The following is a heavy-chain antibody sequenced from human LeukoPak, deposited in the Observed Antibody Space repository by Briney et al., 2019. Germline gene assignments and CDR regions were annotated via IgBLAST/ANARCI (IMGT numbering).Heavy chain of an antibody. CDR2: IYSGGST. CDR3: ASGFGYYYVDV. V-gene: IGHV3-53*01. D-gene: IGHD3-16*01. Sequence: PGGSLRLDCAAAGFTVSSNYMSTLRQAPGQGLQWVSVIYSGGSTYYADSVKGRFTISRDNSKNTLYLQMNSLRAEDTAVYYCASGFGYYYVDVWGKGTTVTVSS. CDR1: GFTVSSNY. J-gene: IGHJ6*03.